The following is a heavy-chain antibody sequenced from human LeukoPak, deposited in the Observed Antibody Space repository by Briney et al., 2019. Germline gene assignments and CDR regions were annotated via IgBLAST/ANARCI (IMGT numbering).Heavy chain of an antibody. D-gene: IGHD3-10*01. J-gene: IGHJ4*02. CDR3: ARDHGVKAYYGSGSYYTLGAYYFDY. Sequence: GGSLRLSCAASGFTFSSYWMSWVRQAPGKGLEWVANIKQDGSEKYYVDSVKGRFTISRDNAKNSLYLQMNSLRAEDTAVYYCARDHGVKAYYGSGSYYTLGAYYFDYWGQGTLVTVSS. V-gene: IGHV3-7*01. CDR1: GFTFSSYW. CDR2: IKQDGSEK.